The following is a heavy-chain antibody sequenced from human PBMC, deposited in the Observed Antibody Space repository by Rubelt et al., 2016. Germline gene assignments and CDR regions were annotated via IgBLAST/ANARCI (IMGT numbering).Heavy chain of an antibody. D-gene: IGHD3-3*01. Sequence: RLSCAASGFMFSNFSMNWVRQAPGKGLEWISFIRSNSDTIYYADSVKGRFTVSRDNAKNSMYLQMNSLRGEDTAVYYCVRSRTIFGVVIPYYFDYWGQGSLVTVSS. CDR3: VRSRTIFGVVIPYYFDY. J-gene: IGHJ4*02. V-gene: IGHV3-48*04. CDR1: GFMFSNFS. CDR2: IRSNSDTI.